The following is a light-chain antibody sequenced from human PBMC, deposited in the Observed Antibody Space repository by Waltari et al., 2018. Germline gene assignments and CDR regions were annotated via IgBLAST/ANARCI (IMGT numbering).Light chain of an antibody. V-gene: IGLV2-23*01. J-gene: IGLJ2*01. CDR2: EGS. CDR1: XXXXXXXNX. CDR3: CSYAGSSTLV. Sequence: SVSGSPXXSXXXSCTXXXXXXXXXNXXXWYQQHPSKAPILMIYEGSKRPSGVSNRFSGSKSGNTASLTISGLQAEDEADYYCCSYAGSSTLVFGGGTKLTVL.